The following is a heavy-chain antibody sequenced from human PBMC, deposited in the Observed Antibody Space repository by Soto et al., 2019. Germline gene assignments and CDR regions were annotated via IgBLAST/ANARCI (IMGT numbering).Heavy chain of an antibody. Sequence: QITLKESGPTLVKPTQILTLNCTFSGFSLSTRGVGVGWIRQPPGKALEWLALVYWDDDKWYSPSLKSRLTITKDTSKNQVVLTMTHMDPVDTATYYCAHRPYGYKYYFNYWGQGTLVTVSS. V-gene: IGHV2-5*02. J-gene: IGHJ4*02. CDR2: VYWDDDK. CDR3: AHRPYGYKYYFNY. D-gene: IGHD5-18*01. CDR1: GFSLSTRGVG.